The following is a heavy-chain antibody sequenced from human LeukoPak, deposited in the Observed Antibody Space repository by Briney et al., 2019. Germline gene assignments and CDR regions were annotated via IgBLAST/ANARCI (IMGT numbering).Heavy chain of an antibody. CDR2: ISSSSSYI. Sequence: GGSLRLSCAASGFTFSSYSMNWVRQAPGKGLEWVSSISSSSSYIYYADSVKGRFTVSRDNAKNTLYLQMNSLRAEDTAVYYCAKDKSCSSSSGLKYYFDYWGQGTLVTVSS. CDR3: AKDKSCSSSSGLKYYFDY. V-gene: IGHV3-21*01. CDR1: GFTFSSYS. D-gene: IGHD6-6*01. J-gene: IGHJ4*02.